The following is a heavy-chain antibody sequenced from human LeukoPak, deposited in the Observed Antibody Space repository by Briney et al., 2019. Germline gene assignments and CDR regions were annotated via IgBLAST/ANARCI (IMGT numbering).Heavy chain of an antibody. Sequence: GGSLRLSCTASGFTLTHYGMHWVRQAPGKGLEWVAFIQYDESNKYYADSVKGRFTFSRDNSKHTMYLQMLSLRAEDTAVYFCAKSPIASPRYNFMDVWGKGPMVIVSS. CDR2: IQYDESNK. D-gene: IGHD2/OR15-2a*01. V-gene: IGHV3-30*02. CDR3: AKSPIASPRYNFMDV. J-gene: IGHJ6*03. CDR1: GFTLTHYG.